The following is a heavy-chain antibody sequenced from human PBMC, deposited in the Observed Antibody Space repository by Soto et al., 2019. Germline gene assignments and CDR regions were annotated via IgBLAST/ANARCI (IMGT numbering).Heavy chain of an antibody. CDR3: AREGYSSTATYFDY. Sequence: PSETLSLTCTVSGGSISSYYWSWIRQPPGKGLEWIGYIYYSGSTNYNPSLKSRVTISVDTSKNQFSLKLSSVTAADTAVYYCAREGYSSTATYFDYWGQGTLVTVS. J-gene: IGHJ4*02. CDR1: GGSISSYY. V-gene: IGHV4-59*01. CDR2: IYYSGST. D-gene: IGHD6-13*01.